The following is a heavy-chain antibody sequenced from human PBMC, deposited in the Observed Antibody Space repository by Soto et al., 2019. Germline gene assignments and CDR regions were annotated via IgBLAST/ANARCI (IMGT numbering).Heavy chain of an antibody. CDR1: GGTFSSYS. CDR2: IIPIFGTA. D-gene: IGHD5-12*01. V-gene: IGHV1-69*13. J-gene: IGHJ3*02. Sequence: SVKVSCKASGGTFSSYSISWVLQAPGQGLEWMGGIIPIFGTANYAQKFQGRVTITADESTSTAYMELSSLRSEDTAVYYCARTLYPRVRWLQLVSFGAFDIWGQGTMVTVSS. CDR3: ARTLYPRVRWLQLVSFGAFDI.